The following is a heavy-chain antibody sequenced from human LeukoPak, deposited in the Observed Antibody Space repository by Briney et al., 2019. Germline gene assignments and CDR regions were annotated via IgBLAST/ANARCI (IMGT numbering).Heavy chain of an antibody. CDR2: ISSSGSTI. CDR1: GFTFSDYY. V-gene: IGHV3-11*01. CDR3: ASSWYYDISTGYHPLFDY. J-gene: IGHJ4*02. Sequence: GGSLRLSCAASGFTFSDYYMSWIRQAPGKGLEWVSYISSSGSTIYYADSVKGRFTISRDNAKNSLYLQMNSLRAEDTAVYYCASSWYYDISTGYHPLFDYWGQGTLVTVSS. D-gene: IGHD3-9*01.